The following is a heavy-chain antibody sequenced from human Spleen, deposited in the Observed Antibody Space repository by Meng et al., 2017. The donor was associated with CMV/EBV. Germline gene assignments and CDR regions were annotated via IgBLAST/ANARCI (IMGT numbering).Heavy chain of an antibody. CDR2: IIPILGIA. D-gene: IGHD6-6*01. CDR1: GGTFSSYA. J-gene: IGHJ4*02. V-gene: IGHV1-69*10. CDR3: ARGVRGQLVPFDY. Sequence: SVKVSCKASGGTFSSYAISWVRQAPGQGLEWMGGIIPILGIANYAQKFQGRVTITADKSTSTAYMELSRLRSDDTAVYYWARGVRGQLVPFDYWGQGTLVTVSS.